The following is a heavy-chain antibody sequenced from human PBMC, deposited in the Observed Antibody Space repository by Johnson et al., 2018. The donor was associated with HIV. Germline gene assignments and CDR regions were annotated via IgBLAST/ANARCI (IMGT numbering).Heavy chain of an antibody. CDR3: ARDPPLALGGAFDI. V-gene: IGHV3-33*01. J-gene: IGHJ3*02. Sequence: QVQLVESGGGVVQPGRSLRLSCAASGFTFSNYGMHWVRQAPGKGLEWVAVIWYDGSNKYYGDSVKGRFTISRDNSKNTLYLQMNSLRAEDTALYYCARDPPLALGGAFDIWGQGTMVTVSS. CDR2: IWYDGSNK. CDR1: GFTFSNYG. D-gene: IGHD3-16*01.